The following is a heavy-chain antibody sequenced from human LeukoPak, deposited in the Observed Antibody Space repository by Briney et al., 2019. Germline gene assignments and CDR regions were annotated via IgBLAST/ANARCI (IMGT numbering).Heavy chain of an antibody. CDR3: ARELGINAFDV. CDR1: GYTLTDNH. Sequence: GASVKVSCKASGYTLTDNHLYWVRQAPGQGLEWMGWIDPNSGVTNFAQNFQGRLTMTTDTSISTACMELSRLTSDDTTVYYCARELGINAFDVWGQGTLVTVSS. D-gene: IGHD7-27*01. CDR2: IDPNSGVT. V-gene: IGHV1-2*02. J-gene: IGHJ3*01.